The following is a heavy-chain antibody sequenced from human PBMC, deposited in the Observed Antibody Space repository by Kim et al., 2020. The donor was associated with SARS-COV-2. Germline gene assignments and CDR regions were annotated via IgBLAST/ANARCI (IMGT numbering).Heavy chain of an antibody. D-gene: IGHD3-10*01. CDR2: IYYSGST. CDR1: GGSISSYY. V-gene: IGHV4-59*08. Sequence: SETLSLTCTVSGGSISSYYWSWIRRPPGKGLEWIGYIYYSGSTNYNPSLKSRVTISVDTSKNQFSLKLSSVTAADTAVYYCARHGRGILLWFGDPDYWGQGTLVTVSS. J-gene: IGHJ4*02. CDR3: ARHGRGILLWFGDPDY.